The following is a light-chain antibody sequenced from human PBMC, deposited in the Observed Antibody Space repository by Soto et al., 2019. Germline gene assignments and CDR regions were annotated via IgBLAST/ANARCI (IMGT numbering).Light chain of an antibody. Sequence: EIVLTQSPDTLSLSPGEEATLFCRASKSIGSTYLAWYQQRLGQSPKLLIYGTSSRAIGIPDRFSGSGSGSDFTLTISRLEPEDSAVYYCQQYAASPGTFGQGTKVEI. CDR2: GTS. J-gene: IGKJ1*01. CDR3: QQYAASPGT. V-gene: IGKV3-20*01. CDR1: KSIGSTY.